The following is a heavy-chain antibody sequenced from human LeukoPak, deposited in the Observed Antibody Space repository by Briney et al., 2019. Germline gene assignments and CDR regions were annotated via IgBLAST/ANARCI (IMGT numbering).Heavy chain of an antibody. CDR2: ISSSSSYI. Sequence: PGGSLRLSCAASGFTFSSYSMNWVRQAPGKGLEWVSSISSSSSYIYYADSVKGRFTISRDNAKNSLYLQMNSLRAEDTAVYYCARDSSIAVAGPNWFDPWGQGTLVTVPS. D-gene: IGHD6-19*01. CDR3: ARDSSIAVAGPNWFDP. J-gene: IGHJ5*02. CDR1: GFTFSSYS. V-gene: IGHV3-21*01.